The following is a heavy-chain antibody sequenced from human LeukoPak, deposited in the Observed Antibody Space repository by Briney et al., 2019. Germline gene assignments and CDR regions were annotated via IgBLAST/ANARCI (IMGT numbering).Heavy chain of an antibody. Sequence: CLRLSCAASGLSLCDYGMRWVRQAPGKGLEWGAVIYFDVSDEYYADSVRGRFTNSRDNSKNALYQQMNSLRADDTAVYYCARADPSWAGSPSYYYYSNGMDVWGQGTTVIVSS. J-gene: IGHJ6*02. CDR2: IYFDVSDE. CDR1: GLSLCDYG. CDR3: ARADPSWAGSPSYYYYSNGMDV. D-gene: IGHD1-26*01. V-gene: IGHV3-33*01.